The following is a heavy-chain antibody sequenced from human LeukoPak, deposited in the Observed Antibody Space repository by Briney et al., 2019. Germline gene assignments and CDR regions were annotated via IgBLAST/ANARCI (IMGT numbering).Heavy chain of an antibody. D-gene: IGHD2-15*01. V-gene: IGHV3-48*03. CDR1: GFTLTIFE. CDR3: VGEGGY. Sequence: GGSLRLSCAASGFTLTIFEMNWVRHAPGKRLEWVSYISSTGNTIYYADSVKGRFTISRVQAKNSLYLQMNRLRAENMAVYYCVGEGGYWGQGTMVTVSS. CDR2: ISSTGNTI. J-gene: IGHJ4*02.